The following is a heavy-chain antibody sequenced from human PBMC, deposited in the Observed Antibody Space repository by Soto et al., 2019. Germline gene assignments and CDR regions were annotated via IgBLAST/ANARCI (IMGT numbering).Heavy chain of an antibody. J-gene: IGHJ4*02. CDR2: IYYSGST. CDR3: ARVARGRVVGATPPCFDY. D-gene: IGHD1-26*01. V-gene: IGHV4-31*03. CDR1: GGSISSGIYY. Sequence: QVQLQESGPGLVKPSQTLSLTCTVSGGSISSGIYYWSWIRQDPGTGLEGIGHIYYSGSTYYNPSLKIRVSISVDTSKNQFSLKLTSVTAADTAVYYCARVARGRVVGATPPCFDYWGQGTLVTVSS.